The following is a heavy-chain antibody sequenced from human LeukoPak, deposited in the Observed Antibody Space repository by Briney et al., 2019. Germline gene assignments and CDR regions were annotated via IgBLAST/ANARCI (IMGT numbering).Heavy chain of an antibody. CDR3: ATFSYAGNAGGSAGS. J-gene: IGHJ5*02. CDR2: IYRGGHT. D-gene: IGHD4-23*01. CDR1: GFTVSSNY. Sequence: PGGSLRLSCAASGFTVSSNYMTWVRQAPGKGLEWVSVIYRGGHTYYADSVKGRFSISRDISKNTVSLQMNSLRADDTAVYHCATFSYAGNAGGSAGSWGQGTLVTVSS. V-gene: IGHV3-53*01.